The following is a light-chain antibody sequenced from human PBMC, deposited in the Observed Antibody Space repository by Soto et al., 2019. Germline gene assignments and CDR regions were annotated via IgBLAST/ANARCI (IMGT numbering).Light chain of an antibody. J-gene: IGLJ2*01. Sequence: QSVLTQPPSASGSPGQSVTISCTGTSSDVGSYVFVSWYQQHPGKAPKLMIYEVSKRPSGVPDRFSGSKSGNTASLTVSGLQVEDEADYYCSLAGGDSLLFGGGTKVTVL. CDR2: EVS. CDR3: SLAGGDSLL. CDR1: SSDVGSYVF. V-gene: IGLV2-8*01.